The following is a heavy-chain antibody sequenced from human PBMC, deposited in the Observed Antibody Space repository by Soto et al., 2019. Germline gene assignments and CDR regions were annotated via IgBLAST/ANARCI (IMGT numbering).Heavy chain of an antibody. J-gene: IGHJ3*02. CDR2: ISYHGSNK. D-gene: IGHD1-26*01. CDR1: GFTFSTYA. V-gene: IGHV3-30-3*01. CDR3: ARDPGWDHTDALDI. Sequence: PGGSLRLSCAASGFTFSTYAMHWVRQAPGKGLEWVAVISYHGSNKYYTDSVKGRFTISRDNSKNTLYLQMNSLRAEDTAVYYCARDPGWDHTDALDIWGQGTMVTVSS.